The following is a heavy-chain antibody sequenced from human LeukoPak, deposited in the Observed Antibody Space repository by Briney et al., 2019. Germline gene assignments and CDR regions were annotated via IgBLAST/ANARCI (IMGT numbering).Heavy chain of an antibody. CDR3: VRVVRNYGLDSYYYLDV. CDR2: AVPVFATP. J-gene: IGHJ6*03. Sequence: SVKVSFKASGDTFTTYGLNWVRQAPGQGLEWMGGAVPVFATPNSAQKFQGRVTFTTDKSRNTLYMELSSLRSEDTAAYYCVRVVRNYGLDSYYYLDVWGSGTTVTVSS. D-gene: IGHD3-10*01. CDR1: GDTFTTYG. V-gene: IGHV1-69*05.